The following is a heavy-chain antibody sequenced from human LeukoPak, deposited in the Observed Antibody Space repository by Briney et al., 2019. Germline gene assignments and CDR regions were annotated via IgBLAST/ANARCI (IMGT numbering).Heavy chain of an antibody. Sequence: PSETLSLTCTVSGGSISSYYWSWIRQPPGKGLEWSGYIYYSGSTNYNPSLKSRVTISVDTSKNQFSLKLSSVTAADTAVYYCARRNKFSSGWFVIDYWGQGTLVTVSS. D-gene: IGHD6-19*01. CDR3: ARRNKFSSGWFVIDY. CDR1: GGSISSYY. CDR2: IYYSGST. V-gene: IGHV4-59*01. J-gene: IGHJ4*02.